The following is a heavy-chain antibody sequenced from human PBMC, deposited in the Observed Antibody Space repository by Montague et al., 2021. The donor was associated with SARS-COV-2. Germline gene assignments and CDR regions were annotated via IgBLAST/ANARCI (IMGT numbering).Heavy chain of an antibody. D-gene: IGHD3-22*01. CDR2: INHSGST. CDR1: GGSFSGYY. J-gene: IGHJ2*01. Sequence: SETLSLTCAVHGGSFSGYYWSWIRQPPGKGLEWIGEINHSGSTNYNPSLKSRVTISVDTSKNQFSLKLSSVTAADTAVYYCARGAPTISMIVVVITGAGWYFDLWGHGTLVTVSS. CDR3: ARGAPTISMIVVVITGAGWYFDL. V-gene: IGHV4-34*01.